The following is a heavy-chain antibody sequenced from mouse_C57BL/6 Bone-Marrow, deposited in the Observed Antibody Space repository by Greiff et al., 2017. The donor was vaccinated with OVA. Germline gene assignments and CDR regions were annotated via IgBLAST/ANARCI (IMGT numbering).Heavy chain of an antibody. J-gene: IGHJ4*01. CDR2: IWRGGST. CDR1: GFSLTSYG. V-gene: IGHV2-5*01. CDR3: AKRYDGYYEYSYAMDY. Sequence: VTLVESGPGLVQPSQSLSITCTVSGFSLTSYGVHWVRQSPGKGLEWLGVIWRGGSTDYNAAFMSSLSITKDNSKSQVFFKMNSLQADDTAIYYCAKRYDGYYEYSYAMDYWGQGTSVTVSS. D-gene: IGHD2-3*01.